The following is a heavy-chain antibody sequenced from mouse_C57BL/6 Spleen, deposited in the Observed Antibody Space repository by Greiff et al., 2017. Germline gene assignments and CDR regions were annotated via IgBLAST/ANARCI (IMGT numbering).Heavy chain of an antibody. CDR3: AIHYYGEWFAY. J-gene: IGHJ3*01. D-gene: IGHD1-2*01. V-gene: IGHV1-82*01. Sequence: VQLQQSGPELVKPGASVKISCKASGYAFSSSWMNWVKQRPGKGLEWIGRIYPGDGDTNYNGKFKGKATLTADKSSSTAYMQLSSLTSEDSAVYFCAIHYYGEWFAYWGQGTLVTVSA. CDR2: IYPGDGDT. CDR1: GYAFSSSW.